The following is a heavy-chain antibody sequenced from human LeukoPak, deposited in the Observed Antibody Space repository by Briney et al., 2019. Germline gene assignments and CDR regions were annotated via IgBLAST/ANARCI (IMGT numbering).Heavy chain of an antibody. V-gene: IGHV4-61*01. CDR2: IYYSGST. J-gene: IGHJ4*02. Sequence: SETLSLTCIVSGYSISSGYFWAWIRQPPGKGLEWIGYIYYSGSTNYNPSLKSRVTISVDTSKNQFSLKLSSVTAADTAVYYCARDYLIAGWHASFDYWGQGTLVTVSA. D-gene: IGHD2-21*01. CDR3: ARDYLIAGWHASFDY. CDR1: GYSISSGYF.